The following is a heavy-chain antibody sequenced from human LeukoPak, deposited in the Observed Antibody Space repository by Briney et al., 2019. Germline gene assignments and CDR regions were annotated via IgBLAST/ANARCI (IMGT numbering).Heavy chain of an antibody. V-gene: IGHV3-20*04. D-gene: IGHD4-17*01. Sequence: GGSLRLSCAASGFTFSTYAMSWVRQIPGKGLEWVSGINWNGGSTGYADPVEGRFTISRDNAKNSQYLQMNSLRVEDTALYYCARAQTYGDSRLLLDYWGQGTLVTVSS. CDR3: ARAQTYGDSRLLLDY. CDR1: GFTFSTYA. J-gene: IGHJ4*02. CDR2: INWNGGST.